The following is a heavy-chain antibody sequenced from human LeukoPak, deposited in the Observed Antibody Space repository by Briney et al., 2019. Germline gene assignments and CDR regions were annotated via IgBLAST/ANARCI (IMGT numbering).Heavy chain of an antibody. Sequence: SETLSLTCAVYGGSFSGYYWSWIRQPPGKGLERIGEINHSGSTNYNPSLKSRVTISVDTSKNQFSLKLSSVTAADTAVYYCARSGVSKYDFWSGYRLTNHYWGQGTLVTVSS. CDR2: INHSGST. CDR1: GGSFSGYY. CDR3: ARSGVSKYDFWSGYRLTNHY. V-gene: IGHV4-34*01. J-gene: IGHJ4*02. D-gene: IGHD3-3*01.